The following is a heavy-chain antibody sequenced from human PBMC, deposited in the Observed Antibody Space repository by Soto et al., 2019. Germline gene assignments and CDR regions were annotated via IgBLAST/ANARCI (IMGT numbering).Heavy chain of an antibody. J-gene: IGHJ4*02. D-gene: IGHD3-10*01. CDR3: SRGSGVYYYGSGSYSHFDY. V-gene: IGHV4-34*01. Sequence: PSETLSLTCAVYGGSFSGYYWSWIRQPPGKGLEWIGEINHSGSTNYNPSLKSRVTISVDTSKSQFSLKLSSVTAADTAVYYCSRGSGVYYYGSGSYSHFDYWGQGTLVTVSS. CDR1: GGSFSGYY. CDR2: INHSGST.